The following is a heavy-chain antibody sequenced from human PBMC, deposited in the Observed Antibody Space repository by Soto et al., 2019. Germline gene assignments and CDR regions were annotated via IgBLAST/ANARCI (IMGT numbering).Heavy chain of an antibody. V-gene: IGHV3-23*01. Sequence: GGSLRLSCAASGFSFSSYAMVWVRQAPGKGLEWVSTFSGSDSKTYYADSVKSRFTISRDNSKNTLYLQMNSLRAEDTALYYCAKALGTYHYSAMDYWGQGTQLTVSS. CDR2: FSGSDSKT. J-gene: IGHJ4*02. D-gene: IGHD3-10*01. CDR1: GFSFSSYA. CDR3: AKALGTYHYSAMDY.